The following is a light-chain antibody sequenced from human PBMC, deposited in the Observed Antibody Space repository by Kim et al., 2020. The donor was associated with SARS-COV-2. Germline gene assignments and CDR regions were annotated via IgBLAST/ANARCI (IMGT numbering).Light chain of an antibody. V-gene: IGKV1-12*01. J-gene: IGKJ5*01. CDR1: LRIGNS. CDR2: DAS. CDR3: QQAYTFPIT. Sequence: AYIGESVDINCREKLRIGNSVAGYQQRPGKATKLLIDDASYLETGVPSRFSGSGSGTDFTLIIRSLQPEDFATYYCQQAYTFPITFGQGTRLEIK.